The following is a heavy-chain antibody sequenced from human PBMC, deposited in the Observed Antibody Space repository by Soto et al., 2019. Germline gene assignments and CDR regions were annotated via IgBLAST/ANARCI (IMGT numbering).Heavy chain of an antibody. CDR1: GYTFTSYA. CDR2: INAGNGNT. J-gene: IGHJ4*02. CDR3: ARAAYSYGYAHFDY. Sequence: ASVKVSCKASGYTFTSYARHWERQAPGQRLEWMGWINAGNGNTRYSQKFQGRVTITRDTSASTAYMELSSLRSEDTAVYYCARAAYSYGYAHFDYWGQGTLVTVSS. V-gene: IGHV1-3*01. D-gene: IGHD5-18*01.